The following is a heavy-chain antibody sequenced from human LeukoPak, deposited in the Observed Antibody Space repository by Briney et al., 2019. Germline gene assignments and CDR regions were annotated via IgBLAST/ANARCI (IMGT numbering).Heavy chain of an antibody. J-gene: IGHJ6*03. CDR1: GGSISSYY. Sequence: SETLSLTCTVSGGSISSYYWSWIRQPPGKGLEWIGYIYYSGSTNYNPSLESRVTISVDTSKNQFSLKLSSVTAADTAVYYCARVGTYYDFWRVYYYYMDVWGKGTTVTVSS. CDR3: ARVGTYYDFWRVYYYYMDV. CDR2: IYYSGST. V-gene: IGHV4-59*01. D-gene: IGHD3-3*01.